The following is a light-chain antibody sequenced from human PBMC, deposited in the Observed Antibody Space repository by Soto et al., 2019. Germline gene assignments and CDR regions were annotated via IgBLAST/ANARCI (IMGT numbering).Light chain of an antibody. CDR3: SSYTSSSTYVV. V-gene: IGLV2-14*01. Sequence: QSALTQPASVSGSPGQSITISCTGTSSDVGGYNYVSWYQQHPGKAPKLMIYDVSNRPSGVSNRFSGSKSGNTASLTISGLQPEDEADYYCSSYTSSSTYVVLGGGTKVTVL. CDR2: DVS. J-gene: IGLJ2*01. CDR1: SSDVGGYNY.